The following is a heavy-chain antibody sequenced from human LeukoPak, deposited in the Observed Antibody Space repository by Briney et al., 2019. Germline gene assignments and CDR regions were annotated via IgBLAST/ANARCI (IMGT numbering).Heavy chain of an antibody. V-gene: IGHV5-51*01. D-gene: IGHD1-26*01. CDR1: GYSFSAYW. Sequence: RGESLKISCQGSGYSFSAYWIGWVRQRPGKGLEWMGVIYPGDSDTRYRPSFQGQVTISADKSISTVYLQWSSVKAADTAMYYCARRELGASAFSLHIWREETMVSVSS. CDR2: IYPGDSDT. J-gene: IGHJ3*02. CDR3: ARRELGASAFSLHI.